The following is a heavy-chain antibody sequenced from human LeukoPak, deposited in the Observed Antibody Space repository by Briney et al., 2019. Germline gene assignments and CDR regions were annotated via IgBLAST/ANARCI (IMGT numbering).Heavy chain of an antibody. CDR3: AREVRGYYFDY. CDR1: GFTFSSYS. V-gene: IGHV3-21*04. J-gene: IGHJ4*02. Sequence: GGSLRLSCAASGFTFSSYSMNWVRQAPGKGLEWVSSISSGSSYIYYADSVKGRFTFSRDNSKNTVFLQMNSLRAEDTAVYYCAREVRGYYFDYWGQGTLVTVSS. CDR2: ISSGSSYI. D-gene: IGHD3-22*01.